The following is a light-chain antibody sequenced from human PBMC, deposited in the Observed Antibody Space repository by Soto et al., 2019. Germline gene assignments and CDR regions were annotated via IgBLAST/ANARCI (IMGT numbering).Light chain of an antibody. V-gene: IGKV1-5*01. CDR1: ESIDNW. J-gene: IGKJ1*01. CDR3: QQDHTDWT. CDR2: AAS. Sequence: DIQMTQSPSTLSASVGDTVTITCRASESIDNWLAWYQQKPGKAPKLLIFAASTLVRGVPSRFSGRGSGTEFTLPISSLQADDYATFYCQQDHTDWTFGQGTKV.